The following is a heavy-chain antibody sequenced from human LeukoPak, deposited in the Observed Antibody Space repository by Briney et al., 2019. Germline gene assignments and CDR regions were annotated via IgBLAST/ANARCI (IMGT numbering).Heavy chain of an antibody. J-gene: IGHJ6*02. CDR2: ISYDGSNK. CDR3: ARDHLLLWFGELLAGRSYGMDV. V-gene: IGHV3-30-3*01. D-gene: IGHD3-10*01. Sequence: GRSLRLSCAASGFTFSSYAMHWVRQAPGKGLEWVAVISYDGSNKYYADSVKGRFTISRDNSKNTLYLQMNSLRAEDTAVYYCARDHLLLWFGELLAGRSYGMDVWGQGTTVTVSS. CDR1: GFTFSSYA.